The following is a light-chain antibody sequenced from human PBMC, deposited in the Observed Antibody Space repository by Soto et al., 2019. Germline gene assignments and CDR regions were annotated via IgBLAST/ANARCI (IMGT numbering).Light chain of an antibody. V-gene: IGKV3-11*01. CDR3: QQRQNWPPIT. Sequence: ETVLTQSPATLSLSPGERANLSCRASQNINVYLAWYQQKPGQAPRLLIYDASNRATGIPARFSGSGFGTDFTLTISSLEPEDFAVYYCQQRQNWPPITFGQGTRLEIK. CDR2: DAS. J-gene: IGKJ5*01. CDR1: QNINVY.